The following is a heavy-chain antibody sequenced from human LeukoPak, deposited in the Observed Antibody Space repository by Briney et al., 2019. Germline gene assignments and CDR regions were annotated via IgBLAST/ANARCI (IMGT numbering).Heavy chain of an antibody. D-gene: IGHD5-12*01. CDR3: AGHEKVEYSGYDWGDDY. CDR1: GGSISSYY. CDR2: IYYSGST. V-gene: IGHV4-59*08. Sequence: SETLSLTCTVSGGSISSYYWSWIRQPPGKGLEWIGYIYYSGSTNYNPSLKSRVTISVDTSKNQFSLRLSSVTAADTAVYYCAGHEKVEYSGYDWGDDYWGQGTLVTVSS. J-gene: IGHJ4*02.